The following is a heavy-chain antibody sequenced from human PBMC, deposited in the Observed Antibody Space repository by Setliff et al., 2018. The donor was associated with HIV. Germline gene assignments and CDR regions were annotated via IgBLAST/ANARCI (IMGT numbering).Heavy chain of an antibody. CDR1: GGSISSSRYY. CDR2: FYTSGST. Sequence: PSETLSLTCSVSGGSISSSRYYWGWIRQPPGKGLEWIGRFYTSGSTNYNPSLKSRVTMSVDASKNQFSLKLSSVTAADTAVYYCARDRGSGSWFDFWGQGTLVTVSS. CDR3: ARDRGSGSWFDF. V-gene: IGHV4-61*02. D-gene: IGHD1-26*01. J-gene: IGHJ4*02.